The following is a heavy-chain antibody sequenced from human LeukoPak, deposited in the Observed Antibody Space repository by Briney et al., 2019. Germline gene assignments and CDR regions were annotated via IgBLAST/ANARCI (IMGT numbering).Heavy chain of an antibody. Sequence: KPSETLSLTCTVSGCSISSYYWSWIRQPPGKGLEWIGYIYYSGSTNYNPSLKSRVTIPVDTSKTQFSLKLSSVTAADTAVYYCASTNYYGSGSRDYWGQGTLVTVSS. CDR2: IYYSGST. CDR3: ASTNYYGSGSRDY. CDR1: GCSISSYY. V-gene: IGHV4-59*08. J-gene: IGHJ4*02. D-gene: IGHD3-10*01.